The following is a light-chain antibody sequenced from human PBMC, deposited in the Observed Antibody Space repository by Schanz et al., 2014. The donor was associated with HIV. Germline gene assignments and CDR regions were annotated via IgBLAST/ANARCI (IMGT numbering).Light chain of an antibody. CDR2: GAY. J-gene: IGKJ2*01. Sequence: DIQMTQSPSSLSASVGDRVTITCRASQSISRYLNWYQQKPGKAPELLIYGAYTLARGVPTTFSGSGSGTEFTLTISSLQTDDFATYYCQQYNSYSYTFGQGTKLEIK. CDR3: QQYNSYSYT. CDR1: QSISRY. V-gene: IGKV1-5*01.